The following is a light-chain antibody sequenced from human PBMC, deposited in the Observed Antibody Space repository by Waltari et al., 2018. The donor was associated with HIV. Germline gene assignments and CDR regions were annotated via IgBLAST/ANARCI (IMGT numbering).Light chain of an antibody. CDR2: AAS. Sequence: DIQMTQSPSSLSASVGDRVTITCRASQSIRSYLNWYQQKSGKAPKLLIYAASSLQSGVPSRFSGCGSWAEYTLIIISLQPEDFATYYCQQSHITPWTFGQGTKVEIK. V-gene: IGKV1-39*01. CDR3: QQSHITPWT. J-gene: IGKJ1*01. CDR1: QSIRSY.